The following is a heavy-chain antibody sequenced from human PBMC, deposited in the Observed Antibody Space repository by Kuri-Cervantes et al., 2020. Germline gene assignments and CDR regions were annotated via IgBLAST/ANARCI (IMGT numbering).Heavy chain of an antibody. CDR2: TYYRSKWYN. J-gene: IGHJ6*02. D-gene: IGHD3-9*01. CDR1: GDSVSSNSVA. Sequence: SQTLSLTCVISGDSVSSNSVAWDWIRQSPSRGLEWLGRTYYRSKWYNDYAVSVKSRITINPDTSKNQLSLHLNSVTPEDSAVYYCARPYELRYFDWPPMDVWGQGTTVTVSS. V-gene: IGHV6-1*01. CDR3: ARPYELRYFDWPPMDV.